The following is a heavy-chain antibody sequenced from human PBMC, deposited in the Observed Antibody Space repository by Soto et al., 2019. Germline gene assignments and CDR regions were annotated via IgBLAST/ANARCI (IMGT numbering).Heavy chain of an antibody. CDR2: INAGNGNT. J-gene: IGHJ5*02. D-gene: IGHD3-16*02. Sequence: ASVKVSCKXSGYTFTSYAMHWVRQAPGQRLEWMGWINAGNGNTKYSQKFQGRVTITRDTSASTAYMELSSLRSEDTAVYYCARDRYQFATWFDPWGQGTLVTVSS. CDR1: GYTFTSYA. V-gene: IGHV1-3*01. CDR3: ARDRYQFATWFDP.